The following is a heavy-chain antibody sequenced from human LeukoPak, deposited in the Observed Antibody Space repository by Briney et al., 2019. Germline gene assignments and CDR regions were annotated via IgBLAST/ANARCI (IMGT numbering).Heavy chain of an antibody. CDR1: GYTFTSYG. Sequence: ASVKVSCKASGYTFTSYGISWVRQAPGQGLEWMGGFDPEDGETIYAQKFQGRVTMTEDTSTDTAYMELSSLRSEDTAVYYCATYLRYSSSWYRLDWGQGTLVTVSS. V-gene: IGHV1-24*01. CDR3: ATYLRYSSSWYRLD. D-gene: IGHD6-13*01. J-gene: IGHJ4*02. CDR2: FDPEDGET.